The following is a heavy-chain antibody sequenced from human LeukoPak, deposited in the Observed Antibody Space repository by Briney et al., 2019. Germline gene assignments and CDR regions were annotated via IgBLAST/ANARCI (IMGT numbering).Heavy chain of an antibody. J-gene: IGHJ4*02. CDR3: ATGYYFGSGSYGYLDY. V-gene: IGHV6-1*01. D-gene: IGHD3-10*01. Sequence: SQTLSLTCAISGDSVSSKSAAWNWIRQSPSRGLEWLGRTYYRSKWYNDYAVSVKSRITINPDTSKNQFSLQLNSVTPEDTAVYYCATGYYFGSGSYGYLDYWGQGTLVTVSS. CDR2: TYYRSKWYN. CDR1: GDSVSSKSAA.